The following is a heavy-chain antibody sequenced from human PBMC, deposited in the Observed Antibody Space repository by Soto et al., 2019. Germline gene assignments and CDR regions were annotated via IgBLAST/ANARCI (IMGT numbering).Heavy chain of an antibody. Sequence: GASVKVSCKASGYTFTSYGISWVRQAPGQGLEWMGWISAYNGNTNYAQKLQGRVTMTTDTSTSTACMELRSLRSDDTAVYYCARDGLEYYDILTGYFYFDYWGQGTLVTVSS. CDR3: ARDGLEYYDILTGYFYFDY. D-gene: IGHD3-9*01. CDR1: GYTFTSYG. CDR2: ISAYNGNT. J-gene: IGHJ4*02. V-gene: IGHV1-18*01.